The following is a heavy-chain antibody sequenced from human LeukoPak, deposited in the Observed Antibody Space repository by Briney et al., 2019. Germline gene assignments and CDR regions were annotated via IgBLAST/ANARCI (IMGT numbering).Heavy chain of an antibody. J-gene: IGHJ4*02. D-gene: IGHD6-13*01. V-gene: IGHV3-23*01. CDR1: GFTFASYA. Sequence: QTGGSLRLSCAASGFTFASYAMSWVRQAPGKGLEWVSAISGSGGGTYYADSVKGRFTISRDNSKNTLYLQMNSLRAEDTAVYYCAREGYSSSWYERNYFDYWGQGTLVTVSS. CDR3: AREGYSSSWYERNYFDY. CDR2: ISGSGGGT.